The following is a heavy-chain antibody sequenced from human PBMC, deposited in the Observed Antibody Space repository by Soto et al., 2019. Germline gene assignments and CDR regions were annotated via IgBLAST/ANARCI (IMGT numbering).Heavy chain of an antibody. Sequence: ASVKVSCKASGYTFTSYAMHLVRQAPGQRRECRGWINAGSGNTKYAQKFQGRVTITRDTSSSTAYSELSSLKSEETAVYYCARDQTRIFFVWGQGTTVNVSS. CDR3: ARDQTRIFFV. V-gene: IGHV1-3*01. CDR1: GYTFTSYA. CDR2: INAGSGNT. J-gene: IGHJ6*02. D-gene: IGHD2-15*01.